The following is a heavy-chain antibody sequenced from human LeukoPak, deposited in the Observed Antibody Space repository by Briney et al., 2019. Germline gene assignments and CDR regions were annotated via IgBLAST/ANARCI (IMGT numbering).Heavy chain of an antibody. D-gene: IGHD3-22*01. CDR2: ISYDGSDK. V-gene: IGHV3-30*04. Sequence: GGSLRLSCTASGFTFKSYTIHWVRHAPGKGLEWVTLISYDGSDKYKADSVKGRFTISRDNSKNTVYLQMNSLGVEDTAVYYCARGGAVIIDPSLGWFDPWGQGTLVTVSS. CDR3: ARGGAVIIDPSLGWFDP. CDR1: GFTFKSYT. J-gene: IGHJ5*02.